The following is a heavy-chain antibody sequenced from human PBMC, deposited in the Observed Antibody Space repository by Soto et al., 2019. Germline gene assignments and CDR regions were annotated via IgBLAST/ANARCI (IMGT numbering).Heavy chain of an antibody. CDR2: ISSRGSSI. CDR1: GFTFSDYY. Sequence: GGSLRLSCAVSGFTFSDYYMSWIRQAPGKGLEWVSYISSRGSSIYYADSVKGRFTISRDNAKNSLYLQMNGLRAEDTAVYYCARGYYDFWSGYYISPYGMDVWGQGTLVTVSS. CDR3: ARGYYDFWSGYYISPYGMDV. D-gene: IGHD3-3*01. V-gene: IGHV3-11*01. J-gene: IGHJ6*02.